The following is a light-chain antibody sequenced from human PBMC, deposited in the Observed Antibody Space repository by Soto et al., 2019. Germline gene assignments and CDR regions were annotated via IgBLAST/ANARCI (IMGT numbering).Light chain of an antibody. CDR2: WVS. Sequence: DVVMTQSPLSLPATLGQPSSISCRSSQGLVYEDGNTYLNWFQQRPGQSPRRLIYWVSNRDSGVPDRFSGSGSGSDFTLKISRVEAEDVGLYYCLQGTHWPWTFGQGTKVDIK. J-gene: IGKJ1*01. V-gene: IGKV2-30*01. CDR3: LQGTHWPWT. CDR1: QGLVYEDGNTY.